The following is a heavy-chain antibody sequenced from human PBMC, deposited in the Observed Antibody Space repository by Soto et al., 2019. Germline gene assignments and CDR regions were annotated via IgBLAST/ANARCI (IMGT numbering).Heavy chain of an antibody. D-gene: IGHD3-10*01. CDR3: ATSYGSGSRPFDY. V-gene: IGHV1-69*02. Sequence: QVQLVQSGAEVKKSGSAVRVSCKASGGTFNSYTLSWVRQAPGQRLEWMGRIIPMLSMSTYAPKFQGRVSIIADKSTNTVYLDLSSLRSDDTAIYYCATSYGSGSRPFDYWGPGTLVTVSS. J-gene: IGHJ4*02. CDR2: IIPMLSMS. CDR1: GGTFNSYT.